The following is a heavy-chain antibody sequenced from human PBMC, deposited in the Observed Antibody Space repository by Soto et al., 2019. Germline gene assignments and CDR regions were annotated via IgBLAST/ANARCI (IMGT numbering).Heavy chain of an antibody. CDR2: IYYSGST. CDR3: ARHPVGYYYDSSGYYY. CDR1: GRSISSSSYY. V-gene: IGHV4-39*01. D-gene: IGHD3-22*01. Sequence: PSETLSLTCTVSGRSISSSSYYWCCLRQPPGKGLEWIGSIYYSGSTYYNPSLKSRVTISVDTSKNQFSLKLSSVTAADTAVYYCARHPVGYYYDSSGYYYWGQGTMVTVAS. J-gene: IGHJ4*02.